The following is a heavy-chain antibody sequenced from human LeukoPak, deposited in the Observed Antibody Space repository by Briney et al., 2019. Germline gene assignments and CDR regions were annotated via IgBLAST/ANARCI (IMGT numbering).Heavy chain of an antibody. CDR2: IYYSVRT. V-gene: IGHV4-39*01. CDR1: GGSISSSSYY. CDR3: ARCIGAAGISSNWFDP. J-gene: IGHJ5*02. D-gene: IGHD6-13*01. Sequence: SETLSLTCTVSGGSISSSSYYWGWIRQPPGKGLEWFGSIYYSVRTYYNPSLKSRVTISVDTSKNQFSLELSSVTGADTAVYYCARCIGAAGISSNWFDPWRQGTLVTVSS.